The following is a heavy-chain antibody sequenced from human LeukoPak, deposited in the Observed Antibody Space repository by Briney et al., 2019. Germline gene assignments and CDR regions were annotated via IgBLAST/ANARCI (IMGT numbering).Heavy chain of an antibody. Sequence: ASVKVSCKASGYTFTSYDINWVRQATGQGLEWMGWMNPNSGNTGYAQKFQGRVTMTRNTSISTAYMELSSLRSEDTAVYYCATYSSSWYSGYYYYYMGVWGKGTTVTVSS. CDR3: ATYSSSWYSGYYYYYMGV. J-gene: IGHJ6*03. D-gene: IGHD6-13*01. CDR2: MNPNSGNT. CDR1: GYTFTSYD. V-gene: IGHV1-8*01.